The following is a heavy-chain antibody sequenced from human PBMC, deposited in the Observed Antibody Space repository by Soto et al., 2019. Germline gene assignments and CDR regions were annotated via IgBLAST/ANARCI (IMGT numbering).Heavy chain of an antibody. Sequence: PSQTLSLTCAISGDSVPSNTASWNWIRQSPSRGLEWLGRTYYRSKWYNDYAVTLKSRITINPDTSKNQFSLQLNSVTPEDTAVYYCAREGGYYDLWSGYYWNWFDPWGQGTLVTVSS. V-gene: IGHV6-1*01. D-gene: IGHD3-3*01. CDR2: TYYRSKWYN. CDR1: GDSVPSNTAS. CDR3: AREGGYYDLWSGYYWNWFDP. J-gene: IGHJ5*02.